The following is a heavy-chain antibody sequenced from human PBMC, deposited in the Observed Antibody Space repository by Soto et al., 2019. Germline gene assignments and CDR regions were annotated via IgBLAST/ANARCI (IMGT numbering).Heavy chain of an antibody. CDR3: ARDLVVVAATPSGWFDP. CDR2: ISSSSSTI. D-gene: IGHD2-15*01. CDR1: GFTFSSYS. J-gene: IGHJ5*02. V-gene: IGHV3-48*02. Sequence: GGSLRLSCAASGFTFSSYSMNWVRQAPGKGLEWVSYISSSSSTIYYADSVKGRFTISRDNAKNSLYLQMNSLRDEDTAVYYCARDLVVVAATPSGWFDPWGQGTLVTVSS.